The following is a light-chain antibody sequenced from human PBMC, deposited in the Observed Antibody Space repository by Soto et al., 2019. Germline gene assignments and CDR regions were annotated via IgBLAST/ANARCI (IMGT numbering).Light chain of an antibody. CDR1: SGHSSYI. Sequence: QSVLTQSSSASASLGSSVKLTCTLSSGHSSYIIAWHQQQPGKAPRYLMKLEGSGSYNKGSGVPDRFSGSSSGADRYLTILNLQFEDEADYYCETWDSNTYRVFGGGTKVTVL. V-gene: IGLV4-60*02. CDR2: LEGSGSY. J-gene: IGLJ2*01. CDR3: ETWDSNTYRV.